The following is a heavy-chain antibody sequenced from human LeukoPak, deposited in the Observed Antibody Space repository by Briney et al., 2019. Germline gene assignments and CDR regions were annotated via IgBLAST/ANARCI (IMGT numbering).Heavy chain of an antibody. Sequence: SETLSLTCTVSGGPISSSSYYWGWIRQPPGKGLEWIGSIYYSGSTHYNPSLKSRVSISIDTSKKQFSLKLSSVTAADTALYYCARENYYNTSGSNDYWGQGTLVTVSS. CDR3: ARENYYNTSGSNDY. V-gene: IGHV4-39*07. D-gene: IGHD3-22*01. CDR1: GGPISSSSYY. J-gene: IGHJ4*02. CDR2: IYYSGST.